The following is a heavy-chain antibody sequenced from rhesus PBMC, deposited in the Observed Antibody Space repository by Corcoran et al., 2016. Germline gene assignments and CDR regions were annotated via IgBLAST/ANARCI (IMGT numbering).Heavy chain of an antibody. CDR3: AKDCISTTCYLNY. CDR2: INRCRDDT. CDR1: GFTFSSYG. J-gene: IGHJ4*01. D-gene: IGHD2-2*01. V-gene: IGHV3S5*01. Sequence: EVQLVETGGGLVQPGGSLKLSCAASGFTFSSYGMNWVRQAPGRGLEWVSGINRCRDDTDYADSVKGRFTISRDNSKNTLSLQMNSLRAEDTAVYYCAKDCISTTCYLNYWGQGVLVTVSS.